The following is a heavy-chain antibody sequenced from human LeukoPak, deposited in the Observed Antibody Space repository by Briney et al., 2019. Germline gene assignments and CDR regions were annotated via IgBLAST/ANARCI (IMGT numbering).Heavy chain of an antibody. V-gene: IGHV3-53*01. CDR2: IYSGGST. CDR1: GFTVSSNY. D-gene: IGHD2-21*02. Sequence: PGGSLRLSCAASGFTVSSNYMSWVRQAPGKGLEWVSVIYSGGSTYYADSVKGRFTISRDSSKNTLYLQMSSLRAEDTAVYYCARGGGAFCGGDCHRNSDSWGQGTLVTVSS. CDR3: ARGGGAFCGGDCHRNSDS. J-gene: IGHJ4*02.